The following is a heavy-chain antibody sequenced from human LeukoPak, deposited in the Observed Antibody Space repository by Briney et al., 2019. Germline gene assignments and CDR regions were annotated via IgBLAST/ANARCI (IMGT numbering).Heavy chain of an antibody. D-gene: IGHD3-22*01. CDR1: GFTFSSYW. CDR3: ASDDDTSGYYVY. J-gene: IGHJ4*02. V-gene: IGHV3-33*08. Sequence: GGSLRLSCAASGFTFSSYWMSWVRQAPGKGLEWVAVIWYDGSNKYYADSVKGRFTISRDNAKNSLYLQMNSLRAEDTAVYYCASDDDTSGYYVYWGQGTLVTVSS. CDR2: IWYDGSNK.